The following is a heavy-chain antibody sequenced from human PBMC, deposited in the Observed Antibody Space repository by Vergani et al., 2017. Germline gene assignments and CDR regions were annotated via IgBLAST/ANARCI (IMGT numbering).Heavy chain of an antibody. CDR2: FDPEDGET. V-gene: IGHV1-24*01. D-gene: IGHD6-19*01. J-gene: IGHJ4*02. Sequence: QVQLVQSGAEVKKPGASVKVSCKASGYTFTGYYMHWVRQAPGKGLEWMGGFDPEDGETIYAQKFQGRVTMTEDTSTDTAYMELSSLRSEDTAVYYCAMTVSGETDYWGQGTLVTVSS. CDR1: GYTFTGYY. CDR3: AMTVSGETDY.